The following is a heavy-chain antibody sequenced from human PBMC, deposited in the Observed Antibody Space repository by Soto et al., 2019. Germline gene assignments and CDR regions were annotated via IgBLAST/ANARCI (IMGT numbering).Heavy chain of an antibody. CDR3: ARDRLIAAAGDYYYYHYGMDV. Sequence: GALRLSCAASGFTFSRYSMNWVRQAPGKGLEWVSSISSSSSYIYYADSVKGRFTISRDNAKNSLYLQMNSLRAEDTAVYYCARDRLIAAAGDYYYYHYGMDVWGQGTTVTFYS. V-gene: IGHV3-21*01. J-gene: IGHJ6*02. D-gene: IGHD6-13*01. CDR2: ISSSSSYI. CDR1: GFTFSRYS.